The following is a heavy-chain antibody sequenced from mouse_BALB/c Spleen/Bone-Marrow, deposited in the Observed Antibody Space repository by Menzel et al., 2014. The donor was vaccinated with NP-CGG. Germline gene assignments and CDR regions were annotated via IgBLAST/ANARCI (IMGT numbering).Heavy chain of an antibody. D-gene: IGHD1-2*01. CDR2: ISNGGGST. V-gene: IGHV5-12-2*01. CDR3: ARRSAATYYFDY. Sequence: EVMLVESGGGLVQPGGSLKLSCAASGFTFSSYTMSWVRQTPEKRLEWVAYISNGGGSTYYPGTVKGRFTISRDNAKNTLYLQMSSLKSEDTAMYYCARRSAATYYFDYWGQGTTLTVSS. J-gene: IGHJ2*01. CDR1: GFTFSSYT.